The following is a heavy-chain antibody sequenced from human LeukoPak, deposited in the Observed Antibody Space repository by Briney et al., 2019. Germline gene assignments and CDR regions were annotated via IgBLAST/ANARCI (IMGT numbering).Heavy chain of an antibody. CDR2: IYTSGST. J-gene: IGHJ3*02. CDR3: ARGVYYGSSDAFDI. CDR1: GGSISSYY. D-gene: IGHD3-10*01. V-gene: IGHV4-4*07. Sequence: SETLSLTCTVSGGSISSYYWSWIRQPAGKGLEWIGRIYTSGSTNYNPSLKSRVTMSVDTSKNQFSLKLSSVTAADTAVYYCARGVYYGSSDAFDIWGQGTMVTVSS.